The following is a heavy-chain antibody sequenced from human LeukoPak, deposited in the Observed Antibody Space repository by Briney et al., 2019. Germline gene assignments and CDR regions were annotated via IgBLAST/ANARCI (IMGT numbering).Heavy chain of an antibody. J-gene: IGHJ2*01. CDR3: ARDQGCMIVVGTTNWFFDL. Sequence: PGGSLRLSCAVSGFTLSNYRMSCVRQAPGKGLEWLANINQDGSEIYYVDSVKGRFTISRDNGKNSLYLQINSMRADDTAVYYCARDQGCMIVVGTTNWFFDLWGRGTLVTVSS. CDR2: INQDGSEI. D-gene: IGHD1-7*01. V-gene: IGHV3-7*01. CDR1: GFTLSNYR.